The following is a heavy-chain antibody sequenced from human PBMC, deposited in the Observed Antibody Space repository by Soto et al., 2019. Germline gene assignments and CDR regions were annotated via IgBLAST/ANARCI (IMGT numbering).Heavy chain of an antibody. CDR2: ICSSSSYI. Sequence: EVQLVESGGGLVKPGGSLRLSCAASGFTFSGYSMNWVRQAPGKGLEWVSPICSSSSYIYYADSVKGRVTISRDNAKNSLYLQMNGMRAADTAVYYCARVSYSGSFFDFWVQGTLVTVS. CDR1: GFTFSGYS. CDR3: ARVSYSGSFFDF. V-gene: IGHV3-21*01. D-gene: IGHD6-13*01. J-gene: IGHJ4*02.